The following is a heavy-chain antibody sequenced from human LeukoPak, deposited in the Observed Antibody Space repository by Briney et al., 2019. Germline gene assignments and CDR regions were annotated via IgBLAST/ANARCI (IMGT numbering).Heavy chain of an antibody. J-gene: IGHJ4*02. CDR3: ATSITIFGVAREDY. V-gene: IGHV4-34*01. CDR2: INHSGST. CDR1: GGSFSGYY. Sequence: SETLSLTCAVYGGSFSGYYWSWIRQPPGKGLEWIGEINHSGSTNYNPSLKGRVTISVDTSKNQFSLKLSSVTAADTAVYYCATSITIFGVAREDYWGQGTLVTVSS. D-gene: IGHD3-3*01.